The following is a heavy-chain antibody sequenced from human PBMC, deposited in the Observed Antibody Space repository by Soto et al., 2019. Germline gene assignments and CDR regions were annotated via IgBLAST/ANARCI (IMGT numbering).Heavy chain of an antibody. V-gene: IGHV3-33*08. J-gene: IGHJ4*02. CDR3: ASDIAVAGGYYFDY. CDR1: TSGFGGSNY. CDR2: IWYDGSNK. D-gene: IGHD6-19*01. Sequence: GGSLRLSCAASTSGFGGSNYMTWVRQAPGKGLEWVAVIWYDGSNKYYADSVKGRFTISRDNSKNTLYLQMNSLRAEDTAVYYCASDIAVAGGYYFDYWGQGTLVTVSS.